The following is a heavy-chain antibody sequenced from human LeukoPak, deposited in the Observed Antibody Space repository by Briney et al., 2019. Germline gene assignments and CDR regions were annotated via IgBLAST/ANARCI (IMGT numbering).Heavy chain of an antibody. CDR3: ARDLIGGSYYMDY. D-gene: IGHD1-26*01. CDR1: GYTFTDYY. Sequence: ASVKVSCKASGYTFTDYYMHWVRQAPGQGLEWMGWINPNSGGTNYAQNFQGRVTMTWDTSISTAYMELNRLRSDDTAAYYCARDLIGGSYYMDYWGQGTLVTVSS. V-gene: IGHV1-2*02. CDR2: INPNSGGT. J-gene: IGHJ4*02.